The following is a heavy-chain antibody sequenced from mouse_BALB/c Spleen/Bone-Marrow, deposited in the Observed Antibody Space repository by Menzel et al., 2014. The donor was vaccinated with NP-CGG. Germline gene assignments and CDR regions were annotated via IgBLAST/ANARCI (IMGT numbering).Heavy chain of an antibody. V-gene: IGHV1-80*01. J-gene: IGHJ2*01. CDR2: VSPGDGDT. D-gene: IGHD2-1*01. CDR1: GHAFSTYW. CDR3: ARVYYGNLDH. Sequence: QVQLKESGAELVRPGSSVKISCKASGHAFSTYWMNWVKQRPGQGLEWIGQVSPGDGDTNYNGKFRGKATLTADKSSSTAYIQLSSLTSEDSAVYFCARVYYGNLDHWGQGTTLTVSS.